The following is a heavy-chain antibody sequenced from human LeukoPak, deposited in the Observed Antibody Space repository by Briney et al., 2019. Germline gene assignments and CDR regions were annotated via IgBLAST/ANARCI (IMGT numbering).Heavy chain of an antibody. V-gene: IGHV4-59*01. J-gene: IGHJ6*02. CDR3: ARLKCISTTCPSRYVMDV. D-gene: IGHD2-2*01. CDR2: IYYSGST. CDR1: GGSISSYY. Sequence: SETLSLTCILSGGSISSYYWSWIRQPPGKGLESIGYIYYSGSTNYNPSLKSRVTISVDTSKDQFSLNLTSVTAADTAVYYCARLKCISTTCPSRYVMDVWGQGTTVTVSS.